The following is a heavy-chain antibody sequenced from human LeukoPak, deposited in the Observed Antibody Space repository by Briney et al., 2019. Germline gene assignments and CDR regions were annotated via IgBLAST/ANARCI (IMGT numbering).Heavy chain of an antibody. J-gene: IGHJ6*02. D-gene: IGHD6-19*01. CDR3: AKGGWFYYGMDV. Sequence: GGSLRLSCAASGFMFSSYAMSWVRQGPGKGLEWVSAISGSGGSTYYADSVKGRFTISRDNSKNTLYLQMSSLRAEDTAVYYCAKGGWFYYGMDVWGQGTTVTVSS. V-gene: IGHV3-23*01. CDR1: GFMFSSYA. CDR2: ISGSGGST.